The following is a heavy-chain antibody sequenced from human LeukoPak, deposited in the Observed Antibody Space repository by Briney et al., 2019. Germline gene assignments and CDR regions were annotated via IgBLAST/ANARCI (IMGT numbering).Heavy chain of an antibody. J-gene: IGHJ4*02. CDR1: GGSFSGYY. V-gene: IGHV4-34*01. CDR3: ARLSPYQLLTIDY. CDR2: INHSGST. D-gene: IGHD2-2*01. Sequence: PSETLSLTCAVYGGSFSGYYWNWIRQPPGKGLEWIGEINHSGSTNYNPSLKSRVTISVDTSKNQFSLKLSSVTAADTAVYYCARLSPYQLLTIDYWGQGTLVTVSS.